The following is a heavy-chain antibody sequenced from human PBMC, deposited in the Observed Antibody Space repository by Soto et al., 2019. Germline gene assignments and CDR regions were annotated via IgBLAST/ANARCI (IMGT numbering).Heavy chain of an antibody. CDR2: IYPGDSDT. Sequence: GESLKISCKGSGYSFTSYWIGWVRQMPGKGLEWMGIIYPGDSDTRYSPSFQGQVTNSADRSISTAYLQWSSLKASDTAMYYCARQEAPIRFLEWLSPERAYYYGMDVWGQGTTVTVSS. CDR1: GYSFTSYW. J-gene: IGHJ6*02. CDR3: ARQEAPIRFLEWLSPERAYYYGMDV. V-gene: IGHV5-51*01. D-gene: IGHD3-3*01.